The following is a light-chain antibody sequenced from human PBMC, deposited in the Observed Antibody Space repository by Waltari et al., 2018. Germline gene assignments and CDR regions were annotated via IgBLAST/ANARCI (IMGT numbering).Light chain of an antibody. J-gene: IGLJ2*01. CDR1: KMGSQS. CDR3: QVWDSSSDPL. Sequence: SYVVTQPPSVSVAPGQTARITCAGDKMGSQSVHCYQQKPGQAPVLVIYDDTDRPSGIPERFSGSSSGNTATLTIRRVEAGDEADYYSQVWDSSSDPLFGVGTKLTVL. V-gene: IGLV3-21*02. CDR2: DDT.